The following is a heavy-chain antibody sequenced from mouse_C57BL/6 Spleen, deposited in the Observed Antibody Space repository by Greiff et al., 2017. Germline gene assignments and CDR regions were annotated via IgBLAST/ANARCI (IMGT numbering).Heavy chain of an antibody. CDR3: ARGYYGNYGFAY. CDR2: IDPSDSYT. Sequence: VKLQQPGAELVRPGTSVKLSCKASGYSFTSYWLHWVKQRPGQGLAWIGVIDPSDSYTNYNQRFKGKATLTVDTSPSTAYMQLSSLTSEDSAVYYCARGYYGNYGFAYWGQGTLVTVSA. CDR1: GYSFTSYW. D-gene: IGHD2-1*01. J-gene: IGHJ3*01. V-gene: IGHV1-59*01.